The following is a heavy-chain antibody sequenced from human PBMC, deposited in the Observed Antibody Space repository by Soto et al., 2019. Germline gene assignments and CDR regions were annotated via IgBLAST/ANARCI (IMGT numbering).Heavy chain of an antibody. J-gene: IGHJ4*02. D-gene: IGHD6-19*01. CDR1: GFSLSTSGLG. V-gene: IGHV2-5*01. CDR3: AHRPSGWYLFDY. CDR2: IYWNDDK. Sequence: QITLKESGPTLVRPTQTLTLTCTFSGFSLSTSGLGVGWIRQPPGKALEWLALIYWNDDKRYSPSLKARLTITKENSKNQVVLTMTNMDPVDTATYYCAHRPSGWYLFDYWGQGTPVTVSS.